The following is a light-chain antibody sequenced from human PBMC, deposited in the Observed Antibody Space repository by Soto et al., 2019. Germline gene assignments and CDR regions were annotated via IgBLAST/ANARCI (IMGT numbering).Light chain of an antibody. Sequence: EIVLTQSPGTLSSSPGERATLSCRASQSVSSSYLAWYQQKPCQATRLLIYGASSRATGIPDRFIGSGSGTDYSLTISRLEPEGFAVYYCQQYCSSPWAFGRGTKVEIK. V-gene: IGKV3-20*01. CDR2: GAS. CDR1: QSVSSSY. CDR3: QQYCSSPWA. J-gene: IGKJ1*01.